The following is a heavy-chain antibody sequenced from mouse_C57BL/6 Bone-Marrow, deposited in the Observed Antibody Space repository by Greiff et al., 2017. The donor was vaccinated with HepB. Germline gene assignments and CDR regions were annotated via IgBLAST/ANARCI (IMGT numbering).Heavy chain of an antibody. J-gene: IGHJ2*01. CDR3: AVLLWDYFDY. Sequence: VQLQQSGPELVKPGASVKISCKASGYAFSSSWMNWVKQRPGKGLEWIGRIYPGDGDTNYNGKFKGKATLTADKSSSTAYMQLSSLTSEDSAVYCCAVLLWDYFDYWGQGTTLTVSS. D-gene: IGHD2-1*01. CDR2: IYPGDGDT. V-gene: IGHV1-82*01. CDR1: GYAFSSSW.